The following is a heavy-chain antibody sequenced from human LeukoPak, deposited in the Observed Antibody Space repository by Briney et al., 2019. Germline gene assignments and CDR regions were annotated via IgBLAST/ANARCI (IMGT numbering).Heavy chain of an antibody. CDR2: INPNSGGT. Sequence: ASVKVSCKASGYTFTSYGISWVRQAPGQGLGWMGWINPNSGGTNYAQKFQGRVTMTRDTSISTAYMELSRLRSDDTAVYYCARGYSGSYLNWFDPWGQGTLVTVSS. CDR1: GYTFTSYG. V-gene: IGHV1-2*02. CDR3: ARGYSGSYLNWFDP. D-gene: IGHD1-26*01. J-gene: IGHJ5*02.